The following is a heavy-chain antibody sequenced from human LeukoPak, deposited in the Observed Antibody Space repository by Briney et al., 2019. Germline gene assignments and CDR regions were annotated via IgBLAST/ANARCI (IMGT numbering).Heavy chain of an antibody. V-gene: IGHV4-59*01. Sequence: SETLSLTCTVSGGSISSYYWSWIRQPPGKGQEWIGYIYYSGSTNYNPSLKSRVTISVDTSKNQFSLKLSSVTAADTAVYYCARVAAGYSSGYYFPFDYWGQGTLVTVSS. D-gene: IGHD3-22*01. J-gene: IGHJ4*02. CDR2: IYYSGST. CDR3: ARVAAGYSSGYYFPFDY. CDR1: GGSISSYY.